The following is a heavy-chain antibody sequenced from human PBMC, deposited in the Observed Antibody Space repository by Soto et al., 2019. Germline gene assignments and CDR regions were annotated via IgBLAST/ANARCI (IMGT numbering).Heavy chain of an antibody. J-gene: IGHJ4*02. CDR1: GYTFTNVG. CDR2: ISTDTGET. CDR3: ARGVDGFDVFDF. V-gene: IGHV1-18*01. Sequence: QVRLMQSGSDVKRPGASVKVSCKASGYTFTNVGMNWVRQAPGQGLEWIGWISTDTGETNYAQKFQGRVTITTDTSTSTAYMDMRNLISNDTAVYYCARGVDGFDVFDFWGQGTLVIVSS. D-gene: IGHD2-15*01.